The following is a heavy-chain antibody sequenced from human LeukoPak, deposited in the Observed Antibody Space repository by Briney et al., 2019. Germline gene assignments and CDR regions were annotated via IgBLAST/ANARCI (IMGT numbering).Heavy chain of an antibody. Sequence: SETLSLTCAVYGGSFSGYYWSWVRQPPGKGLEWIGEINHSGRTNYNPSLTSRGTISVDTSKNQFSLKLSSVPAADTAVYYCAIAMTVYYDFWYWGQGTLVTVSS. D-gene: IGHD3-3*01. CDR1: GGSFSGYY. J-gene: IGHJ4*02. V-gene: IGHV4-34*01. CDR3: AIAMTVYYDFWY. CDR2: INHSGRT.